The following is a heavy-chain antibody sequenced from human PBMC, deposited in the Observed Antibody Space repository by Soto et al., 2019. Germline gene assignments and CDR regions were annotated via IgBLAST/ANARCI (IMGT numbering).Heavy chain of an antibody. J-gene: IGHJ6*03. D-gene: IGHD3-10*01. CDR1: GYTLTELS. V-gene: IGHV1-24*01. Sequence: ASVKVSCKVSGYTLTELSMHWVRQAPGKGLEWMGGFDPEDGETIYAQKFQGRVTMTEDTSTDTAYMELSSLRSEDTAVYYCATGPRGLSGYYYVDVWGKGTTVTVSS. CDR3: ATGPRGLSGYYYVDV. CDR2: FDPEDGET.